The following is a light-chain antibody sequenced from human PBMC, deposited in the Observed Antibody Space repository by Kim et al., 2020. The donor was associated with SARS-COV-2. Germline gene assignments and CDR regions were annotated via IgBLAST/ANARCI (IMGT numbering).Light chain of an antibody. CDR1: QSISSW. J-gene: IGKJ1*01. Sequence: ASVGDTSTVTCRASQSISSWLAWYQQKPGKAPKLLIYKASSLESGVPSRFSGSGSGTEFTLTISSLQPDDFATYCCQQYNSFPWTFGQGTKVDIK. CDR2: KAS. CDR3: QQYNSFPWT. V-gene: IGKV1-5*03.